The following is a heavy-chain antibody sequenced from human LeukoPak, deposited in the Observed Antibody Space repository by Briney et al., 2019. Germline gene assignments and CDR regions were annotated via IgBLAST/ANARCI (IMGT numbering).Heavy chain of an antibody. CDR3: ARVPSIAAAGTFDY. CDR1: GGSISSGDYY. J-gene: IGHJ4*02. Sequence: KASETLSLTCTVSGGSISSGDYYWSWIRHPPGKGLEWIGYIYYSGSTYYNPSLKSRVTISVDTSKNQFSLKLSSVTAADTAVYYCARVPSIAAAGTFDYWGQGTLVTVSS. CDR2: IYYSGST. V-gene: IGHV4-30-4*01. D-gene: IGHD6-13*01.